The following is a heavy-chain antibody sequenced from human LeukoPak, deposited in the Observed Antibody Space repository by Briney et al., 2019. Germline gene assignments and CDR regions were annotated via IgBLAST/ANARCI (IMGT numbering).Heavy chain of an antibody. CDR1: GGTFSSYA. CDR2: IITVLDTT. V-gene: IGHV1-69*05. D-gene: IGHD3-22*01. CDR3: ARGTYYYDSSGYHRKAPFDY. Sequence: SVKVSCKASGGTFSSYAISWVRQAPGQGLEWMGGIITVLDTTNYAQKFQGRVTITTDGSTTTAYMELSSLRSEDTAVYYCARGTYYYDSSGYHRKAPFDYWGQGTLVTVSS. J-gene: IGHJ4*02.